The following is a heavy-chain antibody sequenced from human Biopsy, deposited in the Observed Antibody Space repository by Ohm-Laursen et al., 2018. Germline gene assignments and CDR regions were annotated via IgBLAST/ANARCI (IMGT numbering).Heavy chain of an antibody. Sequence: ASVKVSCKGSGYAVNDYFLHWLRQAPGQGPEWMGGISPISGGTNYAQKFQGRVTMTTDTSTSTVYLELRRLISDDTAVYYCARDIMNRIAGLVARSDVFDVWGQGTLVTVSS. V-gene: IGHV1-2*02. CDR1: GYAVNDYF. CDR3: ARDIMNRIAGLVARSDVFDV. CDR2: ISPISGGT. D-gene: IGHD3-16*01. J-gene: IGHJ3*01.